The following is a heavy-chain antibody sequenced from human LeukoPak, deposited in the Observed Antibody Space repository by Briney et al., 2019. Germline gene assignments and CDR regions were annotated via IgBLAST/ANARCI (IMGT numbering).Heavy chain of an antibody. V-gene: IGHV4-34*01. CDR2: FNHIGST. CDR1: GGSFSVYY. CDR3: ARGGYDNSGYLAFDI. J-gene: IGHJ3*02. D-gene: IGHD3-22*01. Sequence: SETLCLTCAVPGGSFSVYYWSSVRQPPRKGRGWSGEFNHIGSTNYNPSLKSRVTISADTSKNQFSLKLSSVTAADTAVYYCARGGYDNSGYLAFDIWGRGTLVTVSS.